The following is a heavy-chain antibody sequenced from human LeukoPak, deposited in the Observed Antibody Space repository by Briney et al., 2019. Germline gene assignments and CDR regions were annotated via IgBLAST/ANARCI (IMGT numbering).Heavy chain of an antibody. Sequence: GGSLRLSCAASGFTFSSYSMSWVRQAPGKGLEWVSSISSSSSYIYYADSVKGRFTISRDNAKNSLYLQMNSLRAEDTAVYYCARDALQLLSARYNWFDPWGQGTLVTVSS. J-gene: IGHJ5*02. CDR3: ARDALQLLSARYNWFDP. V-gene: IGHV3-21*01. CDR1: GFTFSSYS. CDR2: ISSSSSYI. D-gene: IGHD4-11*01.